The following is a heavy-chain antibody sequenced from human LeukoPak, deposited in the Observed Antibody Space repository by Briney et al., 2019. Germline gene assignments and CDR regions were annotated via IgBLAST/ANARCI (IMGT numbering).Heavy chain of an antibody. Sequence: PGGSLRLSCAASGFTFSSYGIHWVRQAPGKGLEWVAVISYDGSNKYYADSVKGRFPISRDNSKNTLYLQMNSLRAEDTAVYYCAKDLYDSSDYYGSPDYWGQGTLVTVSS. CDR3: AKDLYDSSDYYGSPDY. D-gene: IGHD3-22*01. V-gene: IGHV3-30*18. J-gene: IGHJ4*02. CDR2: ISYDGSNK. CDR1: GFTFSSYG.